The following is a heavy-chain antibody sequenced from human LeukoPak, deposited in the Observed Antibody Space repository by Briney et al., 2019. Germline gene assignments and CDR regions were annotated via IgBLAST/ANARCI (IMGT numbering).Heavy chain of an antibody. J-gene: IGHJ4*02. CDR2: ISPNSGET. D-gene: IGHD1-26*01. CDR1: GYTFTGYY. Sequence: ASVKVSCKASGYTFTGYYLHWVRQAPGQGVEWMGWISPNSGETNSAQKFQGRVTMSRDTSISTAYMEPSRLTSDDTAVYYCARAPGAGTYLDYWGQGTLVTVSS. V-gene: IGHV1-2*02. CDR3: ARAPGAGTYLDY.